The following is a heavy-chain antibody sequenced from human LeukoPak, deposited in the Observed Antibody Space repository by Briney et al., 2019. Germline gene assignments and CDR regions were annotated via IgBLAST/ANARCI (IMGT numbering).Heavy chain of an antibody. J-gene: IGHJ3*02. V-gene: IGHV3-7*01. D-gene: IGHD3-22*01. CDR2: IKQDGSEK. CDR1: GFTFSSYW. CDR3: ARDREYYYDSSGYYAFDI. Sequence: GGSLRLSCAASGFTFSSYWMSWVRQAPGKGLEWVANIKQDGSEKYYVDSVKGRFTISRDNAKNSLYLQMNSLRAEDTAVYYCARDREYYYDSSGYYAFDIWGQGTMVTVSS.